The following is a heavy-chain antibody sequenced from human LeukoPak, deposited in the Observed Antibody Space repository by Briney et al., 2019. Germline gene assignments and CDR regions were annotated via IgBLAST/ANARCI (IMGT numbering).Heavy chain of an antibody. Sequence: SETLSLTCAVSDYSISSGYYWGWIRQPPGKGLEWIGSIYHSGSTYYNPSLKSRVTISVDTSKNQFSLKLSSVTAADTAVYYCVRVGDQWLLQYFCEYWGQGTVVGVSS. J-gene: IGHJ4*02. D-gene: IGHD6-19*01. CDR1: DYSISSGYY. CDR2: IYHSGST. CDR3: VRVGDQWLLQYFCEY. V-gene: IGHV4-38-2*01.